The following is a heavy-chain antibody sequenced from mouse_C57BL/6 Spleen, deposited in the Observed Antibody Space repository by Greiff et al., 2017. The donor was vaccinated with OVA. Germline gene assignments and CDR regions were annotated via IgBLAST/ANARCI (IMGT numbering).Heavy chain of an antibody. V-gene: IGHV1-69*01. CDR3: ARFITTVDYYAMDY. CDR1: GYTFTSYW. CDR2: IDPSDSYT. D-gene: IGHD1-1*01. J-gene: IGHJ4*01. Sequence: VQLQQPGAELVMPGASVKLSCKASGYTFTSYWMHWVKQRPGQGLEWIGEIDPSDSYTNYNQKFKGKSTLTVDKSSSTAYMQLSSLTSEDSAVYYCARFITTVDYYAMDYWGQGTSVTVSS.